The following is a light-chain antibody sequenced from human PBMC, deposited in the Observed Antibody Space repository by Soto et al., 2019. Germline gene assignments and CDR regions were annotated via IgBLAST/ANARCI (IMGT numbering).Light chain of an antibody. Sequence: EIVMTQSPATLSMSPVERATLSCRASQSVSSDLAWYQHKPGQAPRLLIYGASTRATGIPARFSGRGSGTEFTLTISSLQSVDFAVYYCQQYNNWPLTFGGGTKGDIK. CDR1: QSVSSD. CDR2: GAS. CDR3: QQYNNWPLT. V-gene: IGKV3-15*01. J-gene: IGKJ4*01.